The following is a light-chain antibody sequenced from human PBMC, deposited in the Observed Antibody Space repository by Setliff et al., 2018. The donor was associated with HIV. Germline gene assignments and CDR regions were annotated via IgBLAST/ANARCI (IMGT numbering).Light chain of an antibody. CDR3: QSYDRSLNSVV. J-gene: IGLJ2*01. Sequence: QSALTQPPSVSGAPGQRVTISCTGSSSNIGAGFDVHWYQQVPGTAPKLLIYANNNRPSGVPDRFPGSNSGTSASLAITGLLPQDEGDYYCQSYDRSLNSVVFGGGTK. CDR1: SSNIGAGFD. CDR2: ANN. V-gene: IGLV1-40*01.